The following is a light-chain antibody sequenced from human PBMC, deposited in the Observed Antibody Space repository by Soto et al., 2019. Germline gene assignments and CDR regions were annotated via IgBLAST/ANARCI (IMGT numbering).Light chain of an antibody. CDR1: TGAVTSGHY. CDR3: LLYYIGVVI. V-gene: IGLV7-46*01. CDR2: DTS. Sequence: QTVVTQEPSLTVSPGGTVTLTCGSSTGAVTSGHYPYWFQQKPGQAPRTLIYDTSDRYSWTPARYSGPLLGGKAALTLSGAQAEDEADYYCLLYYIGVVIFGGGTKLTV. J-gene: IGLJ2*01.